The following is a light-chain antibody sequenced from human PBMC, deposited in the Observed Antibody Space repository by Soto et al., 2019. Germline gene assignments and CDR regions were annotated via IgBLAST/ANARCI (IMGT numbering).Light chain of an antibody. CDR2: DVS. CDR1: SSDNGGYNY. CDR3: SSYTSSSLWV. V-gene: IGLV2-14*01. Sequence: QSVLTQPASVSGSPGQSITISCTGTSSDNGGYNYVSWYQQHPGKAPKLMIHDVSNRPSGVSNRFSGSKSGNTASLTISGLQAEDEADYYCSSYTSSSLWVFGTGTKVTVL. J-gene: IGLJ1*01.